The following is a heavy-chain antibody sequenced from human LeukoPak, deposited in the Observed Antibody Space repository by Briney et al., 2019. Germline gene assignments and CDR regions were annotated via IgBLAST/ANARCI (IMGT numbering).Heavy chain of an antibody. D-gene: IGHD1-26*01. Sequence: SETLSLTCAVSGYSISSGYYWGWIRPPPGKGLEWIGSIYHSGSTYYNPSLKSRVTISVDTSKNQFSLKLSSVTAADTAVYYCARPTYSGSYSGALDIWGQGSMVTVSS. CDR1: GYSISSGYY. J-gene: IGHJ3*02. CDR2: IYHSGST. V-gene: IGHV4-38-2*01. CDR3: ARPTYSGSYSGALDI.